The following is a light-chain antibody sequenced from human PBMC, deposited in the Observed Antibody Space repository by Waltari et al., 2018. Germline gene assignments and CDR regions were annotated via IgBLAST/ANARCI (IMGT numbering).Light chain of an antibody. CDR1: QSVSGN. J-gene: IGKJ2*01. V-gene: IGKV3-15*01. CDR2: GAS. Sequence: IVMTQSPATLSVSPGERVTLSCRASQSVSGNLTWYQQKPGQAPRLPMYGASTRAAGVPTRFSASVSGTEFTVTISSLQSEDFAVYYCQQYNDWPQTFGQGTKLETK. CDR3: QQYNDWPQT.